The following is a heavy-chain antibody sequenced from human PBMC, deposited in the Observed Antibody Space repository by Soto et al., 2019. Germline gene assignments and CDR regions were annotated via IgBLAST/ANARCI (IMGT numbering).Heavy chain of an antibody. Sequence: ASVKVSCKASGYTFTNYGITWVRQAPGQGLEWMGWISAYNGNTHYTQRLQGRVTMTTDTSTSTAYMELRGLRSDDTAVYYCAIQAKSIAVAGTGNWFDPWGQGTLVTVSS. J-gene: IGHJ5*02. V-gene: IGHV1-18*01. CDR2: ISAYNGNT. D-gene: IGHD6-19*01. CDR1: GYTFTNYG. CDR3: AIQAKSIAVAGTGNWFDP.